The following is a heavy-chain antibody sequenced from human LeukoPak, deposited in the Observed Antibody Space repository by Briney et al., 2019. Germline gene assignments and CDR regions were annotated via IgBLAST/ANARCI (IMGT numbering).Heavy chain of an antibody. CDR3: ADGTQPYYFDY. Sequence: PSETLSLTCTVSGGSISSGGYYWSWIRQHPGKGLEWIGYIYYSGSTYYHPSLKSRVTISVDTSKNQFSLKLSSVTAADTAVYYCADGTQPYYFDYWGQGTLVTVSS. D-gene: IGHD1-14*01. J-gene: IGHJ4*02. V-gene: IGHV4-31*03. CDR2: IYYSGST. CDR1: GGSISSGGYY.